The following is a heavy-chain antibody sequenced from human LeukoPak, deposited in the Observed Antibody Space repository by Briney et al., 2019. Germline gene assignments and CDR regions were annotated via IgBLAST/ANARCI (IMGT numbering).Heavy chain of an antibody. V-gene: IGHV4-38-2*02. Sequence: PSETLSLTCTVSGYSISSDYYWGWIRQPPGKGLEWIGSIYHSGSTYYNPSLKSRVTISVDTSKNQFSLKLSSVTAADTAVYYCAREATVTTPLDYWGQGTLVTASS. J-gene: IGHJ4*02. CDR3: AREATVTTPLDY. CDR1: GYSISSDYY. D-gene: IGHD4-17*01. CDR2: IYHSGST.